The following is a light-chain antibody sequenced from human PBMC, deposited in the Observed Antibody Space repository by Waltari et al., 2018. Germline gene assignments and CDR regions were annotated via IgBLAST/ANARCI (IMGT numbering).Light chain of an antibody. J-gene: IGLJ2*01. CDR3: QSYDSSLGGSV. CDR1: SSNIGAGYD. Sequence: QSVLTQPPSVSGAPGQRVTISCTGSSSNIGAGYDVNWYQQLPGKVPKLLIYGSSNRPAGVPDRLSGSKSGTSASLAITGLQAEDEADYYCQSYDSSLGGSVFGGGTKLTVL. CDR2: GSS. V-gene: IGLV1-40*01.